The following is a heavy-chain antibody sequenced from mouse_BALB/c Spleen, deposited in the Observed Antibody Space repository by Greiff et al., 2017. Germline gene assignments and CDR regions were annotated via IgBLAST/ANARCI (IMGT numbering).Heavy chain of an antibody. CDR1: GFTFSSFG. D-gene: IGHD2-4*01. J-gene: IGHJ4*01. CDR2: ISSGSSTI. CDR3: ARYDYGGMDY. V-gene: IGHV5-17*02. Sequence: EVMLVESGGGLVQPGGSRKLSCAASGFTFSSFGMHWVRQAPEKGLEWVAYISSGSSTIYYADTVKGRFTISRDNPKNTLFLQMTSLRSEDTAMYYCARYDYGGMDYWGQGTSVTVSS.